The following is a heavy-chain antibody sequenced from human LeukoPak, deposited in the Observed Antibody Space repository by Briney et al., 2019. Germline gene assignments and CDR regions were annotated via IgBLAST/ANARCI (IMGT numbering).Heavy chain of an antibody. Sequence: SETLSLTCAVYGGSFSGYYWSWIRQPPGKGLEWIGEINHSGSTNYNPSLKSRVTISVDTSKNQFSLKLSSVPAADTAVYYCASQGTYYDFWSGYRDVDVWGQGTTVTVSS. D-gene: IGHD3-3*01. J-gene: IGHJ6*02. V-gene: IGHV4-34*01. CDR1: GGSFSGYY. CDR3: ASQGTYYDFWSGYRDVDV. CDR2: INHSGST.